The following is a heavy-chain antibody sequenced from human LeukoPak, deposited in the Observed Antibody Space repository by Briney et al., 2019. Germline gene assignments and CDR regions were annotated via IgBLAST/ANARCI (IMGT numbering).Heavy chain of an antibody. J-gene: IGHJ4*02. CDR2: IYYSGST. Sequence: PSETLSLTCTVSGGSISSSSYYWGWIRQPPGKGLEWIGSIYYSGSTYYNPSLKSRVTISVDTSKNQFSLKLSSVTAADTAVYYCARHFSCSGGSCSRGRLDYWGQGTLVNVSS. CDR1: GGSISSSSYY. D-gene: IGHD2-15*01. CDR3: ARHFSCSGGSCSRGRLDY. V-gene: IGHV4-39*01.